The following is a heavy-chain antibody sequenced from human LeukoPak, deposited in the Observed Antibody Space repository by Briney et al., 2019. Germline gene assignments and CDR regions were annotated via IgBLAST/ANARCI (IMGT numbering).Heavy chain of an antibody. J-gene: IGHJ3*02. V-gene: IGHV4-59*08. D-gene: IGHD1-26*01. CDR2: MYYSGST. CDR1: GGSFSGYY. CDR3: ARHQWVPAFDI. Sequence: PSETLSLTCAVYGGSFSGYYWNWIRQPPGKGLEWIGYMYYSGSTDYNPSLKGRVTISIDTSKNQFSLKLNSVTAADTAVYYCARHQWVPAFDIWGQGTMVTVSS.